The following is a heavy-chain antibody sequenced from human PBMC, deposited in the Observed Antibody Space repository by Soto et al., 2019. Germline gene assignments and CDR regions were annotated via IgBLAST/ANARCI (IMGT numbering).Heavy chain of an antibody. J-gene: IGHJ6*02. CDR1: RGSISSGGYS. Sequence: QLQLQESGSGLVKPSQTLSLTCAVSRGSISSGGYSWTWIRLPPGKGLEWIGYSYHSGSTYYIPTLQSRVNILVDTSKTPFPPTLSSVPAADTAVYSCPRVTDVWVQGTTVTVSS. V-gene: IGHV4-30-2*01. CDR2: SYHSGST. CDR3: PRVTDV.